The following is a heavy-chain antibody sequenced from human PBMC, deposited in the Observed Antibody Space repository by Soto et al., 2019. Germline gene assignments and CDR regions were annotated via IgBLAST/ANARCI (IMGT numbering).Heavy chain of an antibody. D-gene: IGHD6-13*01. J-gene: IGHJ3*01. CDR2: IVTMFGTT. V-gene: IGHV1-69*01. CDR3: CLDLAYVHLWYAFDV. Sequence: QVQLVQSGPELKKPGSSVKVSCKAPGDTFNSYGISWVRQAPGQGLEWMGGIVTMFGTTKLALKSEDRVTNTADECTITVYMEIRGLTADDTAVYYCCLDLAYVHLWYAFDVWGHGTRVTVSS. CDR1: GDTFNSYG.